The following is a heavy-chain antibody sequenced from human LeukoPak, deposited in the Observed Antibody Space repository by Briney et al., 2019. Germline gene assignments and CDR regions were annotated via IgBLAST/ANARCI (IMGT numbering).Heavy chain of an antibody. J-gene: IGHJ4*02. CDR1: GFTFSDYY. CDR2: ISSSGSTI. D-gene: IGHD2-15*01. V-gene: IGHV3-11*04. Sequence: GGSLRLSCAASGFTFSDYYMSWIRQAPGKGLEWVSYISSSGSTIYCADSVKGRFTISRDNAKNSLYLQMNSLRGDDTAVYYCATVAGDCSGGRCYLLRFDYWGQGTLVTVSS. CDR3: ATVAGDCSGGRCYLLRFDY.